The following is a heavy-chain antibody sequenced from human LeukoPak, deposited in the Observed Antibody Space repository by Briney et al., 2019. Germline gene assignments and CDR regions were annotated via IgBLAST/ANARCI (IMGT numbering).Heavy chain of an antibody. J-gene: IGHJ3*02. CDR2: IYHGGST. CDR3: ARGYGGSPGAFDI. D-gene: IGHD1-26*01. CDR1: GYSISSGYY. V-gene: IGHV4-38-2*02. Sequence: ETLSLTCIVSGYSISSGYYWGWIRQSPGKGLEWIGSIYHGGSTFYSPSLKSRVTISVDTSKNQFSLRLSSVTAADTAVYYCARGYGGSPGAFDIWGQGTMVTVSS.